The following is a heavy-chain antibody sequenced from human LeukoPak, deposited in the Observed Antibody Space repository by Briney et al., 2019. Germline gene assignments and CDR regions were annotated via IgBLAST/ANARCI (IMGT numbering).Heavy chain of an antibody. CDR1: GFTFSSYA. Sequence: GGSLRLSCAASGFTFSSYAMSWVRQAPGKGLEWVSTISGSGESTYYADSVKGRFTISRDNSKNTLYLQMNSLTAEDTAVFYCARVGSRGYYFDYWGQGTLVSVSS. J-gene: IGHJ4*02. CDR2: ISGSGEST. D-gene: IGHD1-26*01. CDR3: ARVGSRGYYFDY. V-gene: IGHV3-23*01.